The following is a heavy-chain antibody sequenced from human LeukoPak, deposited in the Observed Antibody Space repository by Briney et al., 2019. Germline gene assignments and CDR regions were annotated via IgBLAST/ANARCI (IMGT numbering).Heavy chain of an antibody. CDR2: ISGSGGST. J-gene: IGHJ4*02. CDR3: AAELEQRGYSGYDSVY. D-gene: IGHD5-12*01. Sequence: GGSLRLSCAASGFTFSSYAMSWVRQAPGKGLEWVSAISGSGGSTYYADSVKGRFTISRDNSKNTLYLQMNSLRAEDTAVYYCAAELEQRGYSGYDSVYWGQGTLVTVSS. V-gene: IGHV3-23*01. CDR1: GFTFSSYA.